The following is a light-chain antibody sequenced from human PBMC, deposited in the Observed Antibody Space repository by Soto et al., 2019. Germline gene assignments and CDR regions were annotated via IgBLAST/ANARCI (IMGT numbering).Light chain of an antibody. CDR2: DAS. CDR3: QQSYSTPLT. V-gene: IGKV3-11*01. CDR1: QSVSSY. Sequence: EIVLTQSPATLSLSPGERATLSCMASQSVSSYLAWYQQKPGQAPRLLVYDASNRATGIPARFSGSGSGTDFTLTISSLQPEDFATYYCQQSYSTPLTFGQGTRLEIK. J-gene: IGKJ5*01.